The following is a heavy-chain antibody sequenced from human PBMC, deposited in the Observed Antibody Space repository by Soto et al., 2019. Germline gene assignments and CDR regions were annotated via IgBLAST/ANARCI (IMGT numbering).Heavy chain of an antibody. Sequence: SQTLSLTCAISGDSVSSNSAAWNWIRQSPSRGLEWLGRTYYRSKWYNDYAVSVKSRITINPDTSKNQFSLQLNSVTPEDTAVYYCARDAPTVAVAGNAFDIWGQGTMVTXSS. V-gene: IGHV6-1*01. CDR1: GDSVSSNSAA. CDR3: ARDAPTVAVAGNAFDI. CDR2: TYYRSKWYN. D-gene: IGHD6-19*01. J-gene: IGHJ3*02.